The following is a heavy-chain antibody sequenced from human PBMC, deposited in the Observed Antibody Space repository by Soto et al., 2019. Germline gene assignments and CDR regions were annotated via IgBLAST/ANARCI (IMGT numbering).Heavy chain of an antibody. CDR3: ARDRYDYCSGNYYNRIDF. CDR2: IIPIFRTP. Sequence: QVQLVQSGAEVRKPGSSVKVSCKASGGIFSTYAISWLRQAPGQGLEWMGGIIPIFRTPNYAQRFQGRVTITADESTSTAYMELSRLRSEDTAVYYCARDRYDYCSGNYYNRIDFWGQGTLVTVSS. J-gene: IGHJ4*02. D-gene: IGHD3-10*01. CDR1: GGIFSTYA. V-gene: IGHV1-69*01.